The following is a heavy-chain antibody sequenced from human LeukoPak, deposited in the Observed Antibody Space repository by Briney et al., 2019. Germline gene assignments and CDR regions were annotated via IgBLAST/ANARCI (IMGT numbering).Heavy chain of an antibody. CDR3: ASEAYCGGDCYEVFDS. V-gene: IGHV3-33*01. Sequence: GGYLRLSCAASGFPFSSYGMHWVRQAPGKGLEWVAVIWHDGSNKYYADSVKGRFTISRDNSKNTLYLQMNSLRAEDTAVYYCASEAYCGGDCYEVFDSWGQGTLVTVSP. CDR2: IWHDGSNK. J-gene: IGHJ4*02. CDR1: GFPFSSYG. D-gene: IGHD2-21*02.